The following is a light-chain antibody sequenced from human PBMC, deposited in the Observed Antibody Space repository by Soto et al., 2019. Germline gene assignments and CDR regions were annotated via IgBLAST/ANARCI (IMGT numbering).Light chain of an antibody. CDR2: EAS. J-gene: IGLJ7*01. V-gene: IGLV2-23*02. CDR1: RGVVGSYNL. Sequence: QSALTQPASVSGSPGQTFTIPCIEPRGVVGSYNLASWYQQHPGKAPNLMFYEASKRPSGVSNRFSGSKSGNTASLTISGLQAEDEADYYCCSYAGSSTLGAVFGGGTQLTVL. CDR3: CSYAGSSTLGAV.